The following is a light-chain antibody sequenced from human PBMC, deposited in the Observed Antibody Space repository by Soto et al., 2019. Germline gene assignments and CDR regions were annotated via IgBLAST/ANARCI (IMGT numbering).Light chain of an antibody. J-gene: IGKJ3*01. CDR2: DAS. V-gene: IGKV3-11*01. CDR1: QSVSSY. CDR3: QQRSNWPVT. Sequence: EIVLTQSPATLSLSPGERATLPCRASQSVSSYLAWYQQKPGQAPRLLIYDASHRATGIPARFSGSGSGTDFTLTISSLEPEDFAVYYCQQRSNWPVTFGPGTKVDIK.